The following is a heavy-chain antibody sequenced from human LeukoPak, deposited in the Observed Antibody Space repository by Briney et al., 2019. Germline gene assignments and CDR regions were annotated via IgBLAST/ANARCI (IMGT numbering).Heavy chain of an antibody. J-gene: IGHJ4*02. D-gene: IGHD6-19*01. CDR2: INPSGGST. V-gene: IGHV1-46*01. CDR1: GYTFTSYY. Sequence: GASLKVSCKASGYTFTSYYMHWVRQAPGQGLEWMGIINPSGGSTSYAQKFQGRVTMTRDMSTSTVYMELSSLRSEDTAVYYCAREGGSSGCDYWGQGPLVTVSS. CDR3: AREGGSSGCDY.